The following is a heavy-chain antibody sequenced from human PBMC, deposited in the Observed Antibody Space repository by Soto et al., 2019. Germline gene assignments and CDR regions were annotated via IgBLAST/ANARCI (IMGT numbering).Heavy chain of an antibody. J-gene: IGHJ5*02. V-gene: IGHV1-18*01. CDR1: GYTFTSYG. CDR2: ISAYNGNT. Sequence: ASVKVSCKASGYTFTSYGISWVRQAPRQGLEWMGWISAYNGNTNYAQKLQGRVTMTTDTSTSTAYMELRSLRSDDTAVYYCARAPWVVVVTAKSSKNWFDPWGQGTLVTVSS. CDR3: ARAPWVVVVTAKSSKNWFDP. D-gene: IGHD2-21*02.